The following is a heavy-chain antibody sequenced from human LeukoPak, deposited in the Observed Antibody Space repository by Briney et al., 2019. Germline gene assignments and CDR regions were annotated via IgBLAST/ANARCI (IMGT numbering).Heavy chain of an antibody. J-gene: IGHJ4*02. D-gene: IGHD3-10*01. CDR1: GGSISSYY. Sequence: SETLSLTCTVSGGSISSYYWSWIRQPPGKGLEWIGEINHSGSTNYNPSLKSRVTISVDTSKNQFSLKLSSVTAADAAVYYCARASRPGLVGYWGQGTLVTVSS. V-gene: IGHV4-34*01. CDR3: ARASRPGLVGY. CDR2: INHSGST.